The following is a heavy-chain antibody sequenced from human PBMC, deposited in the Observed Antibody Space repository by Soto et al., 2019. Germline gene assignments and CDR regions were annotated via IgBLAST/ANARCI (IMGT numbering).Heavy chain of an antibody. J-gene: IGHJ5*02. CDR1: GGTFSSYT. V-gene: IGHV1-69*02. CDR2: IIPILGIA. Sequence: SVKVSCKASGGTFSSYTISWVRQAPGQGLEWMGRIIPILGIANYAQKLQGRVTMTTDTSTSTAYMELRSLRSDDTAVYYCAREVRDCWFDPWGQGTLVTVSS. D-gene: IGHD3-10*01. CDR3: AREVRDCWFDP.